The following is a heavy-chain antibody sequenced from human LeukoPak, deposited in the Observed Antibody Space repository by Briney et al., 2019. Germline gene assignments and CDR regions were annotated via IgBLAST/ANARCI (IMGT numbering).Heavy chain of an antibody. V-gene: IGHV4-39*01. D-gene: IGHD3-9*01. CDR1: GDSVSSSTYY. J-gene: IGHJ4*02. CDR2: MYYSGKT. Sequence: SETLSLTCTVSGDSVSSSTYYWGWIRQPPGKGLEWIGSMYYSGKTYYNPSLKSRVTMSVDTSKNQFSLKLSSVLAADTAVYYCVRRPYDLLTGSLSVFDYWGQGTLVTVSS. CDR3: VRRPYDLLTGSLSVFDY.